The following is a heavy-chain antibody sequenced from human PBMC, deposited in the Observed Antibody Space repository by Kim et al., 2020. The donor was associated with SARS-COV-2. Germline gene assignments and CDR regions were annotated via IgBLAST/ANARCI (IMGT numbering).Heavy chain of an antibody. CDR3: ARDGSQTYCFWSGVFRYYM. CDR2: IIAILGIA. D-gene: IGHD3-3*01. CDR1: GGTFSSYA. V-gene: IGHV1-69*04. Sequence: SVKVSCKASGGTFSSYAISWVRQAPGQGLEWMGRIIAILGIANYAQKFQGRVTITADKSTSTAYMELSSLRSEDTAVYYCARDGSQTYCFWSGVFRYYM. J-gene: IGHJ6*03.